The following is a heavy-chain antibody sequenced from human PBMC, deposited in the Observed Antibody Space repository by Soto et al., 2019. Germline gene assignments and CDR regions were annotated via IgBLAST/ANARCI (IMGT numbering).Heavy chain of an antibody. D-gene: IGHD2-8*01. V-gene: IGHV3-23*01. CDR3: AKMNGPPH. CDR2: ISGSGDRA. Sequence: GGSLRLSCAASGFTFSSYAMSWVRQAPGKGLEWVSAISGSGDRAYYADSVKGRFTISRDNSRNKLYMQMNSLRGEDTAVYFCAKMNGPPHWGQGTLVTVSS. CDR1: GFTFSSYA. J-gene: IGHJ4*02.